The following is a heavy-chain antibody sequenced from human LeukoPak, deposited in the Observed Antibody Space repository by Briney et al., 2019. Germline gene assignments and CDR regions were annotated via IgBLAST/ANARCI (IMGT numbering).Heavy chain of an antibody. Sequence: SGGSLRLSCAASGFTFDDYGMSWVRQAPGKGLEWVSGINWNGGSTVYADSVKGRFTISRDNAKNSLYLQMNSLRAEDTALYYCAREFGYCSSTSCYNRAVAGYYFDYWGQGTLVTVSS. CDR1: GFTFDDYG. CDR2: INWNGGST. V-gene: IGHV3-20*04. D-gene: IGHD2-2*03. CDR3: AREFGYCSSTSCYNRAVAGYYFDY. J-gene: IGHJ4*02.